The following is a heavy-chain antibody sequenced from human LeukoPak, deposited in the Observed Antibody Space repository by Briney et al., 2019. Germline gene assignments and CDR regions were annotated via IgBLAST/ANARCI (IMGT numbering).Heavy chain of an antibody. J-gene: IGHJ4*02. V-gene: IGHV3-23*01. D-gene: IGHD3-3*01. CDR1: GFTFSSYA. CDR2: ISGSGGST. Sequence: PGGSLRLSCAASGFTFSSYAMSWVRQAPGKGLEWVSAISGSGGSTYYADSVKGRFTISRDNSKNTLYLQMNSLRAGDTAVYYCATDRGWRTSGYYLYYFEYWGQGTLVTYSS. CDR3: ATDRGWRTSGYYLYYFEY.